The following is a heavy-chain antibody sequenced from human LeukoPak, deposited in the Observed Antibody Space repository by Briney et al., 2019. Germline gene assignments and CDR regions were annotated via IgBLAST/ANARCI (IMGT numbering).Heavy chain of an antibody. Sequence: ASVKVSCKASGGTFSSYAISWVRQAPGQGLEWMGIINPSGGSTSYAQKFQGRVTMTRDMSTSTVYMELSSLRSEDTAVYYCARGYSSRNYYMDVWGKGTTVTVSS. V-gene: IGHV1-46*01. CDR1: GGTFSSYA. CDR3: ARGYSSRNYYMDV. D-gene: IGHD6-13*01. CDR2: INPSGGST. J-gene: IGHJ6*03.